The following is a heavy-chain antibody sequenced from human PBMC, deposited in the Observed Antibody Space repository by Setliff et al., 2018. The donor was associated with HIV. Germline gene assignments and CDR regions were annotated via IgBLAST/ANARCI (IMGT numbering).Heavy chain of an antibody. CDR2: IYSSGST. Sequence: PSETLSLTCTVSGGSISSVSYYWSWIRQPAGKGLEWIGRIYSSGSTNYNPSLKSRVSMSVDTSKNQFSLRLNSVTAADTAVYYCVRPAGKGSYYGDDAFDIWGQGRLVTVSS. CDR1: GGSISSVSYY. CDR3: VRPAGKGSYYGDDAFDI. J-gene: IGHJ3*02. D-gene: IGHD1-26*01. V-gene: IGHV4-61*02.